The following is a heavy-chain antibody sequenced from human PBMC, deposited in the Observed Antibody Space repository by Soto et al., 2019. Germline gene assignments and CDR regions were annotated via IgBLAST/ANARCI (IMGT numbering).Heavy chain of an antibody. D-gene: IGHD5-18*01. CDR1: GGSFSYT. CDR3: VRLHSHGTYGMDV. Sequence: QMHLVQSGAEVKKPGSSVKVSCKASGGSFSYTLSWVRQAPGQGLEWMGGIIPIFGTTKYAQKFQDRVTITADESTKTAYMELNTLRSEDTAVYYCVRLHSHGTYGMDVWGQGTTVTVSS. V-gene: IGHV1-69*01. J-gene: IGHJ6*02. CDR2: IIPIFGTT.